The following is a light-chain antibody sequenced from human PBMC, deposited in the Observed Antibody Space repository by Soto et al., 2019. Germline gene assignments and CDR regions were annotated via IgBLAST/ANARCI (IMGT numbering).Light chain of an antibody. CDR1: SSDVGGFKY. Sequence: QSVLTQPASVSGSPGQSITICCTGTSSDVGGFKYVSWYQQHPGKAPKLMIYEVSNRPSAVSNRFSGSKSGNTASLTISGLQAEDEADYYCGSYTTSSTPYVFGTGTKVTVL. V-gene: IGLV2-14*01. CDR3: GSYTTSSTPYV. J-gene: IGLJ1*01. CDR2: EVS.